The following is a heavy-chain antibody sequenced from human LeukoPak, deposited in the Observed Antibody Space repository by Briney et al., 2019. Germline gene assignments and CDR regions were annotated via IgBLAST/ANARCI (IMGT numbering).Heavy chain of an antibody. Sequence: GASVKVSCKASGYTFTSYPLNWVRQAPGQGLEWMGWINTNTGNPTYAQGFTGRFVFSLDTSVNTAYLQISSLKAEDTAVYYCARVQQLPSLNHYYYYYYYMDVWGKGTTVTVSS. CDR2: INTNTGNP. CDR1: GYTFTSYP. J-gene: IGHJ6*03. D-gene: IGHD6-13*01. V-gene: IGHV7-4-1*02. CDR3: ARVQQLPSLNHYYYYYYYMDV.